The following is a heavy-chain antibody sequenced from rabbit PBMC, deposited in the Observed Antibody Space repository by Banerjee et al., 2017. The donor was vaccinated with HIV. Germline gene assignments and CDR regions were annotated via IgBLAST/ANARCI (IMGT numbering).Heavy chain of an antibody. D-gene: IGHD6-1*01. CDR2: IDTNTGRT. CDR3: GRDRDGDAGYGSLAL. J-gene: IGHJ4*01. CDR1: GFSFSNSYY. V-gene: IGHV1S45*01. Sequence: QEQLEESGGDLVKPGASLTLTCTTSGFSFSNSYYMCWVRQAPGKGLEWIGFIDTNTGRTYYASWAKGRFTISKTSPTTVTLQMTSLTAADTATYFCGRDRDGDAGYGSLALWGPGTLVTVS.